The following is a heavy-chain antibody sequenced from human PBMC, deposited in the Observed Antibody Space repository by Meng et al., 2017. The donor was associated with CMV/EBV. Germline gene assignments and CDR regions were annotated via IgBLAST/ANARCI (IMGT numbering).Heavy chain of an antibody. V-gene: IGHV3-30*04. CDR3: AREFTGTPWAIDY. CDR1: GFTFSSYA. D-gene: IGHD1/OR15-1a*01. CDR2: ISYDGSNK. J-gene: IGHJ4*02. Sequence: GESLKISCAASGFTFSSYAMHWVRQAPGKGLEWVAVISYDGSNKYYADSVKGRFTISRDNSKNTLYLQMNSLRAEDTAVYYCAREFTGTPWAIDYWGQGTLVTVSS.